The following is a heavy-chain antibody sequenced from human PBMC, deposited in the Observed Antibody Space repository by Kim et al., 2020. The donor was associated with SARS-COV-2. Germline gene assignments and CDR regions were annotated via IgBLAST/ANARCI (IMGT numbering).Heavy chain of an antibody. CDR3: AKVGRRYFDWLFDY. CDR2: INSDGSST. J-gene: IGHJ4*02. D-gene: IGHD3-9*01. V-gene: IGHV3-74*01. CDR1: GFTFSSYW. Sequence: GGSLRLSCAASGFTFSSYWMHWVRQAPGKGLVWVSRINSDGSSTSYADSVKGRFTISRDNAKNTLYLQMNSLRAEDTAVYYCAKVGRRYFDWLFDYWGQGTLVTVSS.